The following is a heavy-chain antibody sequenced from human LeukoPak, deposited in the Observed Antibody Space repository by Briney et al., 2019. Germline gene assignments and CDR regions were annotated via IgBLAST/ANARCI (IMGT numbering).Heavy chain of an antibody. CDR2: ISAYNGNT. CDR3: ARDRDNWFDP. Sequence: ASVKVSCKASGYTFTGYYMHWVRQAPGQGLEWMGWISAYNGNTNYAQKLQGRVTMTTDTSTSTAYMELRSLRSDDTAVYYCARDRDNWFDPWGQGTLVTVSS. J-gene: IGHJ5*02. CDR1: GYTFTGYY. V-gene: IGHV1-18*04.